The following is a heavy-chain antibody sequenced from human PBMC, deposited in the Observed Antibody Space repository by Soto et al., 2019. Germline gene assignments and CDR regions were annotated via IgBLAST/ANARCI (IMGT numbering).Heavy chain of an antibody. V-gene: IGHV3-23*01. D-gene: IGHD6-19*01. CDR1: GGSFSGYY. J-gene: IGHJ1*01. CDR2: ISGSGDST. Sequence: ETLSLTCAVYGGSFSGYYWSWVRQAPGKGLEWVSGISGSGDSTYYADSVKGRFTISRDNSKNTLYLQMNSLRAEDTAVYYCAKGVPGIAVAGTGYFQYWGQGTLVTVSS. CDR3: AKGVPGIAVAGTGYFQY.